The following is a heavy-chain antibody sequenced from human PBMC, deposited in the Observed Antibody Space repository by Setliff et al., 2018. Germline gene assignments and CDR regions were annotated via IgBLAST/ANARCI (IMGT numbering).Heavy chain of an antibody. D-gene: IGHD2-2*01. CDR3: ARLVRYCTRTSCQRTPGAEY. Sequence: ASVKVSCKASGYTFSDYGISWVRQAPGQGLEWMAWINNYNFQTQYAQKFQGRVTVTTDKSTTTAYMELRSLTSDDTAVYYCARLVRYCTRTSCQRTPGAEYWGQGTLVTVSS. V-gene: IGHV1-18*01. CDR1: GYTFSDYG. CDR2: INNYNFQT. J-gene: IGHJ4*02.